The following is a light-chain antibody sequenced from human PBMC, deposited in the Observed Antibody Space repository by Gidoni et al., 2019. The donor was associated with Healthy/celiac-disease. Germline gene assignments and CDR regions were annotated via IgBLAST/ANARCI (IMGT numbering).Light chain of an antibody. CDR1: QSVSSN. CDR3: QQYNNWPPKFT. V-gene: IGKV3-15*01. J-gene: IGKJ2*01. CDR2: VAS. Sequence: EIVMTQSPATLAVSPGERATLSCRASQSVSSNLAGYQQKPGQAPRLLIYVASTRATGIPARFSGSGSGTEFTLTISSLQSEDFAVYYCQQYNNWPPKFTFGQGTKLEIK.